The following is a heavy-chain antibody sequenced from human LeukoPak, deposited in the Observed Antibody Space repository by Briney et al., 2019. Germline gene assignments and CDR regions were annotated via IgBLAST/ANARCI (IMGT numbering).Heavy chain of an antibody. D-gene: IGHD6-19*01. J-gene: IGHJ3*02. V-gene: IGHV3-9*01. CDR3: AKDRIAVAGTDAFDI. Sequence: GGSLGLSCAASGFTFDDYAMHWVRQAPGKGLEWVSGISWNSGSIGYADSVKGRFTISRDNAKNSLYLQMNSLRAEDTALYYCAKDRIAVAGTDAFDIWGQGTMVTVSS. CDR1: GFTFDDYA. CDR2: ISWNSGSI.